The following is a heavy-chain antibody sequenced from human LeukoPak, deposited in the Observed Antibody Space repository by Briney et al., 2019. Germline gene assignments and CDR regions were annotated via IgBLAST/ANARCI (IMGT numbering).Heavy chain of an antibody. Sequence: PGGSLRLSCADSGFTFSSYWMTWVRQAPGKGLEWVANIKQDGSEKHYVDSVKGRFTISRDNAKNSLYLQMNSLRAEDTAVYYCARALGTSWKIDYWGQGTLVTVSS. CDR2: IKQDGSEK. V-gene: IGHV3-7*01. CDR1: GFTFSSYW. CDR3: ARALGTSWKIDY. J-gene: IGHJ4*02. D-gene: IGHD6-13*01.